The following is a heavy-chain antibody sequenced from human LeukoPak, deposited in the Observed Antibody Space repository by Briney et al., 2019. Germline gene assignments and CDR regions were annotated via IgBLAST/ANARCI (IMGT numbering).Heavy chain of an antibody. CDR1: GGTFSSYA. Sequence: SVKVSCKASGGTFSSYAISWVRQAPGQRLEWMGGIIPIFVTANYAQKFQGRVTITADESTSTAYMELSSLRSEDTAVYYCARVNDILITVFDYWGQGTLVTVS. J-gene: IGHJ4*02. CDR2: IIPIFVTA. V-gene: IGHV1-69*13. D-gene: IGHD3-9*01. CDR3: ARVNDILITVFDY.